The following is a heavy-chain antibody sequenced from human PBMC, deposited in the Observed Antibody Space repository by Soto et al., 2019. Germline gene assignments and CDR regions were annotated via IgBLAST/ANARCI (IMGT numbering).Heavy chain of an antibody. CDR2: INHSGST. CDR3: ARGLGIAVAGMGAGYWFDS. V-gene: IGHV4-34*01. Sequence: SETLSLTCAVYGGSFSGYYWSWIRQPPGKGLEWIGEINHSGSTTYNPSLKSRGTISVETTKNHFSLKLSSVTAADKAACYYARGLGIAVAGMGAGYWFDSWGQGTLVTVSS. J-gene: IGHJ5*01. D-gene: IGHD6-19*01. CDR1: GGSFSGYY.